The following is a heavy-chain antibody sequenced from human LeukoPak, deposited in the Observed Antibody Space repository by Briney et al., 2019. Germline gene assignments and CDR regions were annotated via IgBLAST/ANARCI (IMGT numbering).Heavy chain of an antibody. J-gene: IGHJ4*02. V-gene: IGHV3-49*04. CDR3: TRGEGGSYFPTFFDY. Sequence: GGSLRLSCAASGFTFSSYAMSWVRQAPGKGLEWVGFIRSKAYGGTTEYAASVKGRFTISRDDSKSIAYLQMNSLKTEDTAVYYCTRGEGGSYFPTFFDYWGQGTLVTVSS. D-gene: IGHD1-26*01. CDR2: IRSKAYGGTT. CDR1: GFTFSSYA.